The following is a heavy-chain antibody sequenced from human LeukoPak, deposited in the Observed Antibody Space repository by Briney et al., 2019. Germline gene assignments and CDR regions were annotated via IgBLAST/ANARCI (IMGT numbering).Heavy chain of an antibody. D-gene: IGHD6-19*01. Sequence: SETLSLTCTVSGGSISTSNYYWGWVRQPPGKGLEWIGEINHSGSTNYNPSLKSRVTISVDTSKNQFSLKLSSVTPADTAVYYCARRKATALWSSGWFYFDYWGQGTLVTVSS. CDR2: INHSGST. J-gene: IGHJ4*02. V-gene: IGHV4-39*07. CDR1: GGSISTSNYY. CDR3: ARRKATALWSSGWFYFDY.